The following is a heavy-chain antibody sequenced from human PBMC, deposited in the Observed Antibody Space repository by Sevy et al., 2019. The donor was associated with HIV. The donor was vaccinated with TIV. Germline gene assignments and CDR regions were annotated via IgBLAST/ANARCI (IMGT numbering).Heavy chain of an antibody. J-gene: IGHJ4*02. CDR1: GFTFGNYA. Sequence: GGSLRLSCAASGFTFGNYAMNWVRQAPGKGLEWVSAISGSGGSTYYADSVKGRFTISRDNSKNTLYLQMNSLRAEDTAVYYCAKDQAPGYSSSWEIDYWGQGTLVTVSS. D-gene: IGHD6-13*01. V-gene: IGHV3-23*01. CDR2: ISGSGGST. CDR3: AKDQAPGYSSSWEIDY.